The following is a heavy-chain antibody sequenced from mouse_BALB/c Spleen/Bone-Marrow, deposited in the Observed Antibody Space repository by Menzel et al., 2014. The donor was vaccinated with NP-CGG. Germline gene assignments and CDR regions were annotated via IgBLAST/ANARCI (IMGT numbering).Heavy chain of an antibody. CDR2: IYPSDSYT. CDR3: TRDDGSFAY. J-gene: IGHJ3*01. D-gene: IGHD2-3*01. V-gene: IGHV1-69*02. CDR1: GYTFTSYW. Sequence: QVQLQQSGAELVRPGASVKLSCKASGYTFTSYWINWVKQRPGQGLEWIGNIYPSDSYTNYNQKFKDKATLTVDKSSSPAYMQLSSPTSEDSAVYYCTRDDGSFAYGGKGTLVTVSA.